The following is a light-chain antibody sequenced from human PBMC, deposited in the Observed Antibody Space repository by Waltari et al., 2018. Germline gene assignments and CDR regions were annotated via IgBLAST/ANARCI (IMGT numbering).Light chain of an antibody. CDR3: LQDYNYPRT. CDR2: GAS. J-gene: IGKJ1*01. Sequence: AIQMTQSPSSLSASVGDSVTITCRASQGIRNDLGWYQQKPGKAPELLIYGASSLQSGVPSRFSGSGSGTDFTLTISSLQPEDFATYYCLQDYNYPRTFGQGTKVEIK. CDR1: QGIRND. V-gene: IGKV1-6*01.